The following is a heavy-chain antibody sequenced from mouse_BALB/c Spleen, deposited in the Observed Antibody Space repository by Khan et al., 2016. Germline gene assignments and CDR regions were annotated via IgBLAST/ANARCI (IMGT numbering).Heavy chain of an antibody. CDR3: AREAGPLFAY. J-gene: IGHJ3*01. V-gene: IGHV7-3*02. CDR2: IRNKANGYTT. Sequence: EVELVESGGGLVQPGGSLRLSCATSGFTFTDYYMSWVRQPPGKALEWLGFIRNKANGYTTEYSASVKGRFTISRANPQSILYLHMNTLRAEDSANYYCAREAGPLFAYWGKETLITVSA. CDR1: GFTFTDYY.